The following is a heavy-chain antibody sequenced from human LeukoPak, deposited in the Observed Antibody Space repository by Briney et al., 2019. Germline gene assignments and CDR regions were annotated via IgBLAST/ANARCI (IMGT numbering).Heavy chain of an antibody. D-gene: IGHD2-15*01. CDR3: ARQEYCSGGSCYTWFDP. CDR2: IYPADSDI. CDR1: GYSINNYW. Sequence: GESLKISCKGSGYSINNYWIGWVRQMPGKGLEWMGIIYPADSDIRYSPSFQGQVTISADESISTAYLQWSSLKASDTAMYYCARQEYCSGGSCYTWFDPWGQGTLVTVSS. V-gene: IGHV5-51*01. J-gene: IGHJ5*02.